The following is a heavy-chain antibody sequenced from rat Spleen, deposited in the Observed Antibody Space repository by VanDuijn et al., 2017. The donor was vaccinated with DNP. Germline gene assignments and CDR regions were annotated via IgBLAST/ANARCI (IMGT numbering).Heavy chain of an antibody. CDR1: GFSITNNFK. Sequence: EVLFQESGPGLVKPSQSLSLTCSVTGFSITNNFKWSWLRKFPGNRLEWMGYVTNAGSTDYNPSLKSRLSITLDTSKNRFFLQLKSVTTEDTATYYCAIQLGVFDYWDQGVMVTVSS. CDR2: VTNAGST. J-gene: IGHJ2*01. V-gene: IGHV3-3*01. D-gene: IGHD5-1*01. CDR3: AIQLGVFDY.